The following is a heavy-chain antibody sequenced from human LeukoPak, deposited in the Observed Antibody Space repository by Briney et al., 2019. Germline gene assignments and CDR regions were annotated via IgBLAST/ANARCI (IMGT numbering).Heavy chain of an antibody. V-gene: IGHV4-39*07. J-gene: IGHJ4*02. CDR3: ARGALYSSGWYRIRVTMAFDY. D-gene: IGHD6-19*01. CDR1: GGSISSSSYY. Sequence: SETLSLTCTVSGGSISSSSYYWGWIRQPPGKGLEWIGSIYYSGSTYYNPSLKSRVTISVDTSKNQFSLQLNSVTPEDTAVYYCARGALYSSGWYRIRVTMAFDYWGQGTLVTVSS. CDR2: IYYSGST.